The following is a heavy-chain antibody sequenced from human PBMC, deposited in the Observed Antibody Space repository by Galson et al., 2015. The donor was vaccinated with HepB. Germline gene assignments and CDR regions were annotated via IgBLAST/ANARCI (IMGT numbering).Heavy chain of an antibody. J-gene: IGHJ4*02. CDR2: IIPRYGGT. CDR3: ARESPNTYYFDY. Sequence: SVKVSCKASGYSLTDYYIYWVRQAPGQGLEWMGIIIPRYGGTIYGQKFQGRITVTRDMSTSTVFMELSSLTSEDTAVYYCARESPNTYYFDYWGQGTLVIVSS. CDR1: GYSLTDYY. V-gene: IGHV1-46*01.